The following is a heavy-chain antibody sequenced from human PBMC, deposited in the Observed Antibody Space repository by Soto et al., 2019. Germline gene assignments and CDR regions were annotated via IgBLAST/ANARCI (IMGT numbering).Heavy chain of an antibody. D-gene: IGHD5-18*01. CDR3: ARTLYSYGPRFDY. Sequence: SETLSLTCTVSGGSISSSSYYWGWIRQPPGKGLEWIGSIYYSGSTYYNPSLKSRVTISVDTSKNQFSLKLSSVTAADTAVYYCARTLYSYGPRFDYWGQGTTVTVSS. CDR1: GGSISSSSYY. CDR2: IYYSGST. J-gene: IGHJ4*03. V-gene: IGHV4-39*07.